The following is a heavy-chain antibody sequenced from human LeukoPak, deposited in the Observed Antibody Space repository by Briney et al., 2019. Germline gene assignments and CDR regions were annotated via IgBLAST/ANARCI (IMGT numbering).Heavy chain of an antibody. J-gene: IGHJ4*02. CDR2: IYYSGST. D-gene: IGHD3-10*01. V-gene: IGHV4-59*01. CDR1: GGSISSYY. Sequence: PSETLSLTCTVSGGSISSYYWSWIRQPPGKGLEWIGYIYYSGSTNYNPSLKSRVTISVDTSKNQFSLKLSSVTAADTAVYYCASGRGQYYGSGSLYYFDYWGQGTLVTVSS. CDR3: ASGRGQYYGSGSLYYFDY.